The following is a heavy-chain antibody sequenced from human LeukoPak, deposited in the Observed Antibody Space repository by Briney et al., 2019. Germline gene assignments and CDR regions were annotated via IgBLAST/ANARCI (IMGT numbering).Heavy chain of an antibody. V-gene: IGHV4-59*01. J-gene: IGHJ3*02. CDR1: GGSISSYY. D-gene: IGHD4-17*01. CDR2: IYYSGST. CDR3: ARENGDGDAFDI. Sequence: SETLSLTCTVSGGSISSYYWSWIRQPPGKGVEWIGYIYYSGSTHYNPSLKSRVTISVDTSKNPFSLKLSSVTAADTAVYYCARENGDGDAFDIWGQGTMVTVSS.